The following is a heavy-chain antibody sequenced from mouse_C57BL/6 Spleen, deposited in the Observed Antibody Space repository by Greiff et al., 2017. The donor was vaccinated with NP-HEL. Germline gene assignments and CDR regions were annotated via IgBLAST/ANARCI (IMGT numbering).Heavy chain of an antibody. Sequence: QVQLQQSGAELVKPGASVKMSCKASGYTFTSYWITWVKQRPGQGLEWIGDIYPGSGSTNYNEKFKSKATLTVDTSSSTAYMQLRSLTSEDSAVYYCARYTIGPYYFDYWGQGTTLTVSS. J-gene: IGHJ2*01. CDR3: ARYTIGPYYFDY. CDR1: GYTFTSYW. CDR2: IYPGSGST. V-gene: IGHV1-55*01. D-gene: IGHD1-1*02.